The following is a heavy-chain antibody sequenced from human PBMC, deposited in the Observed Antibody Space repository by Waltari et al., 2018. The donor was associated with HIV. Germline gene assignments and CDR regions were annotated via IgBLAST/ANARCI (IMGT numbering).Heavy chain of an antibody. D-gene: IGHD4-4*01. CDR3: ARAPTITTNFDY. J-gene: IGHJ4*02. CDR2: IYSGGTT. V-gene: IGHV3-66*01. CDR1: GFTVSGNY. Sequence: EVQLVESGGALVQPGGSLRLSCVACGFTVSGNYMSWVRQAPGKGLEWVSIIYSGGTTHYADSVKDRFTISRDNSKNTVYLQMDSLRVEDTAVYYCARAPTITTNFDYWGQGTLVTVSS.